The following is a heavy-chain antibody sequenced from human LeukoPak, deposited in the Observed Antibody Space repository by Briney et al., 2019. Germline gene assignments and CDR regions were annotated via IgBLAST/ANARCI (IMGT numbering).Heavy chain of an antibody. Sequence: GASVKVSCKASGYTFTGYYMHWVRQAPGQGLEWMGWISAYNGNTNYAQKLQGRVTMTTDTSTSTAYMELRSLRSDDTAVYYCARDLMAVTPSYFDYWGQGTLVTVSS. CDR2: ISAYNGNT. CDR1: GYTFTGYY. J-gene: IGHJ4*02. V-gene: IGHV1-18*04. CDR3: ARDLMAVTPSYFDY. D-gene: IGHD2-8*01.